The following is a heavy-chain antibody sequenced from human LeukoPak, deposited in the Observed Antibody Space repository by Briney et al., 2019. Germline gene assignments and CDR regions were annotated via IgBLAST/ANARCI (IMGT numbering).Heavy chain of an antibody. CDR2: IYETGST. D-gene: IGHD3-22*01. Sequence: PSETLSLTCSVSGGSLSSSSYYWGWIRQPPGRGLEWIGNIYETGSTNYNPSLKSRVTISVDTSKNQFSLKLSSVTAADTAVYYCACLTTADAFDIWGQGTMVTVSS. J-gene: IGHJ3*02. CDR3: ACLTTADAFDI. V-gene: IGHV4-39*07. CDR1: GGSLSSSSYY.